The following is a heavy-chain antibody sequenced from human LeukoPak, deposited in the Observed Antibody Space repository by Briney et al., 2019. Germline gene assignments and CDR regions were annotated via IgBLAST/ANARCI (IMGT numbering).Heavy chain of an antibody. CDR3: AVGDPFNYYMDL. D-gene: IGHD4-17*01. Sequence: ASVKVSCKASGGTFSSYAISWVRQAPGQGLEWMGGLIPLYGATNYTQRFQGRITITTDESTTTAYMELSSLRSEDTAVYFCAVGDPFNYYMDLWGKGTTVTVFS. J-gene: IGHJ6*03. CDR2: LIPLYGAT. CDR1: GGTFSSYA. V-gene: IGHV1-69*05.